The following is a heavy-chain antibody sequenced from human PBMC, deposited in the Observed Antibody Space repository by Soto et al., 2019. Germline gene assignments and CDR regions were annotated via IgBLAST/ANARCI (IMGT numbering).Heavy chain of an antibody. V-gene: IGHV3-30*18. CDR2: ISYDGTNK. D-gene: IGHD3-22*01. CDR1: GFSFSRCA. CDR3: AKIGIPDYYDRSGFAY. J-gene: IGHJ4*02. Sequence: GSLRLSCAASGFSFSRCAMHWVRQAPGKGLEWVAVISYDGTNKYYADSVNGRLIVSRDNSKNTLSLQMLSLRPEDTAVYYCAKIGIPDYYDRSGFAYWGQGALVTVSS.